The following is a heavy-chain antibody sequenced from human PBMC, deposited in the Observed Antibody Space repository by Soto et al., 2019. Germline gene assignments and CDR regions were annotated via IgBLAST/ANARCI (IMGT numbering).Heavy chain of an antibody. D-gene: IGHD3-10*01. Sequence: GASVKVSCKASGYSFTSYDINWVRQAPGQGLEWMGWMNPNSGDTGYARTFQGRVTMTRNTSITTAYMELSSLRSEDTAVYYCARVGDYYGSWNYFTFDYWAQGTLVTVSS. CDR3: ARVGDYYGSWNYFTFDY. CDR1: GYSFTSYD. CDR2: MNPNSGDT. J-gene: IGHJ4*01. V-gene: IGHV1-8*01.